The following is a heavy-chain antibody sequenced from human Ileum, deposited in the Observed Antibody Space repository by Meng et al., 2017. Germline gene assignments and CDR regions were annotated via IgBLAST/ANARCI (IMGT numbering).Heavy chain of an antibody. CDR1: RCTFSTYS. D-gene: IGHD3/OR15-3a*01. CDR2: IKPDGRTT. Sequence: EWQAGEAGVGLFQPGGSLSPASGASRCTFSTYSRHWVPQAPGKGLVWVSQIKPDGRTTAYADSVKGRFTISRDNAKSTLYLEMNSLRAEDAAVYYCARDWDWVVWDYWGQGTLVTVSS. J-gene: IGHJ4*02. CDR3: ARDWDWVVWDY. V-gene: IGHV3-74*01.